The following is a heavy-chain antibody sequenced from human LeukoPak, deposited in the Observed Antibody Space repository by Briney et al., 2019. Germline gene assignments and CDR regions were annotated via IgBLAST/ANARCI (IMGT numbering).Heavy chain of an antibody. CDR3: ARFFSGSYYFDY. Sequence: PGGSLRLSCAASGFTVSSNYMSWVRQAPGKGLEWVSVIYSAGSTYYADSVKGRFTISRDNSKSTLYLQMNSLRVEDTAVYYCARFFSGSYYFDYWGQGTLVTVSS. J-gene: IGHJ4*02. D-gene: IGHD1-26*01. CDR1: GFTVSSNY. V-gene: IGHV3-53*01. CDR2: IYSAGST.